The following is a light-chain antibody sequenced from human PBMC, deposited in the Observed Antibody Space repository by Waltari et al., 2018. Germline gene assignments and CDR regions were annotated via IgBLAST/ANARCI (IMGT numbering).Light chain of an antibody. CDR1: QSVSSY. CDR2: DTS. J-gene: IGKJ4*01. V-gene: IGKV3-11*01. CDR3: HQRGSWPLT. Sequence: EIVLTQSPATLSLSPGERATFSCWASQSVSSYVAWFQQKPGQAPRLLIYDTSYRAAGVPARFSGSGSGTDFTLTITRLEPEDFAVYYCHQRGSWPLTFGGGTKVEIK.